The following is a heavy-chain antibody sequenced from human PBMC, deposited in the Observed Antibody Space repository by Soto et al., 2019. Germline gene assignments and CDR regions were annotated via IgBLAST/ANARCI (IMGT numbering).Heavy chain of an antibody. CDR2: FSYSGSL. Sequence: GELQQWGSGVLKPSDTLSLNCSVYGGSSRAYHWSWIRQSPGAGLEWIGEFSYSGSLNYNPSLKRRVAVSLDTSTDHFSLTMTSVTAADTGVYFCAGGPRYWSFALWGRGTLVTVSS. V-gene: IGHV4-34*01. CDR3: AGGPRYWSFAL. CDR1: GGSSRAYH. J-gene: IGHJ2*01. D-gene: IGHD1-20*01.